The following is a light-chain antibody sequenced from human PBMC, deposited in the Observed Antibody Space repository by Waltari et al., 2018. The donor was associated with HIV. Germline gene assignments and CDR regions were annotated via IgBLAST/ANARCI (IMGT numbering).Light chain of an antibody. V-gene: IGKV3-15*01. CDR2: GAS. Sequence: EIVMMQSPATLSVSPGERATLSCRGSQSVSSNLAWYQQKPGQAPRLLIYGASTRATGVPARFSGSGSGTECTLTISSLQSEDFAVYYCQQYNNWPPITFGQGTRLDIK. J-gene: IGKJ5*01. CDR3: QQYNNWPPIT. CDR1: QSVSSN.